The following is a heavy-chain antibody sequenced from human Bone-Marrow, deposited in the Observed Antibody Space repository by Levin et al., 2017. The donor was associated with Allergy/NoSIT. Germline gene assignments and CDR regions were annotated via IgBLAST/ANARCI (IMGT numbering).Heavy chain of an antibody. V-gene: IGHV3-23*01. CDR2: IHDSGDKT. J-gene: IGHJ4*02. CDR3: AAEFAY. Sequence: GGSLRLSCADSGFTFSNRAMTWVRQAPGKGLEWVASIHDSGDKTAYADSVRGRFTISRDNSKSTMYLQMNNVRADDTAMYYCAAEFAYWGQGAQVTVTS. CDR1: GFTFSNRA. D-gene: IGHD3-10*01.